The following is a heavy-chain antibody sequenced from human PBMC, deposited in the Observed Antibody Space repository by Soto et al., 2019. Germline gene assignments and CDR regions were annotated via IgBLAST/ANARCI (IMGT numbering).Heavy chain of an antibody. J-gene: IGHJ4*02. V-gene: IGHV1-46*01. Sequence: QVQLVQSGAEVKKPGASVKLSCKASGYTFTNYYIHWVRQAPGQGLEWMAIINPNGGSTNYAQTFQGRVTLTRDTSTSTVYMDLSSLKSEDTAVYYCARGLAAGDYWGQGTLVTVSS. D-gene: IGHD6-13*01. CDR3: ARGLAAGDY. CDR2: INPNGGST. CDR1: GYTFTNYY.